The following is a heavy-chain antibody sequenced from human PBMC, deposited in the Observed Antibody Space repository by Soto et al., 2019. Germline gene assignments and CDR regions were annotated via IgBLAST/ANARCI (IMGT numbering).Heavy chain of an antibody. CDR3: AKEWVYYYGMDV. Sequence: PGGSLRLSCAASGFTFSSYGMHWVRQAPGKGLEWVAVISYDGSNKYYADSVKGRFTISRDNSKNTLYLQMNSLRAEDTAVYYCAKEWVYYYGMDVWGQGTTVTVSS. CDR2: ISYDGSNK. J-gene: IGHJ6*02. CDR1: GFTFSSYG. V-gene: IGHV3-30*18.